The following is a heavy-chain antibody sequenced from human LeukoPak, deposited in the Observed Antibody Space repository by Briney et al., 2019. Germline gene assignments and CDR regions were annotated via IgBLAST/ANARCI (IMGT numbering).Heavy chain of an antibody. CDR3: ARDRDGYNWFDY. J-gene: IGHJ4*02. CDR2: IYHSGST. D-gene: IGHD5-24*01. CDR1: GGSISSYY. Sequence: SETLSLTCTVSGGSISSYYWSWIRQPPGKGLEWIGEIYHSGSTNYNPSLKSRVTISVDKSKNQFSLKLSSVTAADTAVYYCARDRDGYNWFDYWGQGTLVTVSS. V-gene: IGHV4-59*12.